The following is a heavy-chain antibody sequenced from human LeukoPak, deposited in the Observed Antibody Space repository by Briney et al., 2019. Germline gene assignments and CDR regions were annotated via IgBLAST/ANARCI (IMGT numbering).Heavy chain of an antibody. V-gene: IGHV3-23*01. CDR1: GFTFSSYA. J-gene: IGHJ5*01. Sequence: GGSLRLSCAASGFTFSSYAMSWVRQAPGKGLEWVSAISGSGGSTYYADSVKSRFTISRDNFKNRLFLQMKSLRAEDTAVYYCAKESTVTSGSVNWFDSWGQGTLVTVSS. CDR3: AKESTVTSGSVNWFDS. D-gene: IGHD4-17*01. CDR2: ISGSGGST.